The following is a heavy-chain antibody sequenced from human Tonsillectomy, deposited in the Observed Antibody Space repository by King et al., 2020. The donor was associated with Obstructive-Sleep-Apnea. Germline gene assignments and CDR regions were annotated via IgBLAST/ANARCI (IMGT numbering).Heavy chain of an antibody. J-gene: IGHJ4*02. V-gene: IGHV4-38-2*02. CDR2: IYHSGST. CDR1: GYSISSGYY. Sequence: VQLQESGPVLVKPSETLSLTCTVSGYSISSGYYWGWIRQPPGKGLEWIGSIYHSGSTYYNPSLKNRVTISVDTSKNQFSLKLSSVTAADSAVYYCARGNFIAAAELTGDYFDYWGQGTLVTVSS. D-gene: IGHD6-13*01. CDR3: ARGNFIAAAELTGDYFDY.